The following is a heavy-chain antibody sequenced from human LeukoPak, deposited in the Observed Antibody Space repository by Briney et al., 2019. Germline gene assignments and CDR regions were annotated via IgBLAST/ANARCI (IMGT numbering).Heavy chain of an antibody. CDR3: ARVMGGSSSWEIYYYYYYGMDV. V-gene: IGHV1-18*01. D-gene: IGHD6-13*01. J-gene: IGHJ6*02. CDR1: GYTFTSYG. CDR2: ISAYNGNT. Sequence: ASVKVSCKASGYTFTSYGISWVRQAPGQGLEWMGWISAYNGNTNYAQKLQGRFTMTTDTSTSTAYMELRSLRSDDTAVYYCARVMGGSSSWEIYYYYYYGMDVWGQGTTVTVSS.